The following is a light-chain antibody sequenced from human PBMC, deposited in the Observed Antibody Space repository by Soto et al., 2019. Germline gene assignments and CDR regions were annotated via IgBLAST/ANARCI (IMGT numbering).Light chain of an antibody. CDR2: EVS. CDR3: SPYAGSNNGYV. CDR1: GSDVGGYNS. Sequence: SALTQPPSASGSPGQSVTISCTGTGSDVGGYNSVSWYQHHPGKAPKLMIYEVSKRPSGVPDRFSGSKSGNTASLTVSGLQAGDEADYNCSPYAGSNNGYVFGTGTKITLL. J-gene: IGLJ1*01. V-gene: IGLV2-8*01.